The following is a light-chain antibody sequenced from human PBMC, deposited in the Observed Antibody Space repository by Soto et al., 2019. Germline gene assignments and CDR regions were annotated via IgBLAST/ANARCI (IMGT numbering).Light chain of an antibody. CDR3: SSYTGSTTIVV. CDR1: SSDVVGYNY. V-gene: IGLV2-14*03. Sequence: QSVLTQPASVSGSPGQSITISCTGTSSDVVGYNYVSWYQQHPGKAPKLMIYNVSNRPSWVSNRVSGSRSANTASLTISGLQAADEAHYYCSSYTGSTTIVVLGGGTKLTVL. J-gene: IGLJ3*02. CDR2: NVS.